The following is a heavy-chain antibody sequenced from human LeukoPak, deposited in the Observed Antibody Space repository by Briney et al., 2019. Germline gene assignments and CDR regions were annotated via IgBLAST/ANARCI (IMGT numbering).Heavy chain of an antibody. CDR2: ITGGGDT. CDR1: GFTFSTRA. J-gene: IGHJ4*02. Sequence: GGSLRLSCAASGFTFSTRAMSWVRQAPARGLEWVSSITGGGDTFYADSVKGRCTLSRDDSRNTVYLQLNNLSVDDTAVYYCAKANWVSNADAVWWGQGTLVTVPS. D-gene: IGHD2-2*01. V-gene: IGHV3-23*01. CDR3: AKANWVSNADAVW.